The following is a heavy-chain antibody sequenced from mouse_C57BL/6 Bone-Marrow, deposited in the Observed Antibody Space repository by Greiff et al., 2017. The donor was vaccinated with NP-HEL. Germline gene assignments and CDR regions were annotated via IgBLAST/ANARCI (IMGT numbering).Heavy chain of an antibody. D-gene: IGHD2-3*01. CDR1: GYSITSGYY. CDR3: ARRCGYYCYWYFDV. Sequence: EVKLQESGPGLVKPSQSLSLTCSVTGYSITSGYYWNWIRQFPGNKLEWMGYISYDGSNNYNPSLKNRISITRDTSKNQFFLKLNPVTTEDTATYYCARRCGYYCYWYFDVWGTGTTVTVSS. J-gene: IGHJ1*03. CDR2: ISYDGSN. V-gene: IGHV3-6*01.